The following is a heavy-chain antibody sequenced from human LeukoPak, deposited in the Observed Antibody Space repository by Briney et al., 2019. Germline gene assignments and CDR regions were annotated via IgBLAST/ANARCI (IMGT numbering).Heavy chain of an antibody. V-gene: IGHV4-59*01. CDR1: GGSISSYY. Sequence: SETLSLTCTVSGGSISSYYWSWIRQPPGKGLEWIGYIYYSGSTNYNPSLKSRVTISVDTSKNQISLKLSSVTAADTAVYYCARDHGRNDAFDIWGQGTMVTVSS. CDR3: ARDHGRNDAFDI. J-gene: IGHJ3*02. D-gene: IGHD1-14*01. CDR2: IYYSGST.